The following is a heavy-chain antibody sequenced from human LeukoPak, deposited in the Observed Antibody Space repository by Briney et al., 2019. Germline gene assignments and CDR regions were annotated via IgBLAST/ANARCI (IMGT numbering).Heavy chain of an antibody. Sequence: GGSLRLSCAASGFTFSSYAMSWVRQAPGKGLEWVSAISGSGGSTYYADSVKGRFTISRDNSKNTLYLQMNSLRAGDTAVYYCAKSYRYSGSWPFDYWGQGTLVTVSS. CDR2: ISGSGGST. D-gene: IGHD1-26*01. J-gene: IGHJ4*02. V-gene: IGHV3-23*01. CDR1: GFTFSSYA. CDR3: AKSYRYSGSWPFDY.